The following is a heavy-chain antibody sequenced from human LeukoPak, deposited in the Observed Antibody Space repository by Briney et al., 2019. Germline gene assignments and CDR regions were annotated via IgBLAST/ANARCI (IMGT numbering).Heavy chain of an antibody. CDR3: ARVGYTAPDYFDY. CDR1: GFSFSTYA. Sequence: GGSLRLSCAASGFSFSTYAMTWVRQAPGKGLEWVSGISVSGGSTYYADSVKGRFTISRDNSKNTLYLQMNSLRAEDTAVYYCARVGYTAPDYFDYWGQGTLVTVSS. V-gene: IGHV3-23*01. D-gene: IGHD5-18*01. CDR2: ISVSGGST. J-gene: IGHJ4*02.